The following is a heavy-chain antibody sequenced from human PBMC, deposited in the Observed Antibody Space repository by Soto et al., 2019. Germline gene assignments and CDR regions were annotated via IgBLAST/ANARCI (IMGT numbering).Heavy chain of an antibody. Sequence: GGSLRLSCAASGFTFSSYVMNWVRQAPGKGLEWVSGISGSGGTTYYADSVKGRFTISRDNSKNTLYLQLNSLRAEDTAVYYCAKDETLAAPGNYWGQGTLVTVSS. D-gene: IGHD6-13*01. CDR2: ISGSGGTT. CDR3: AKDETLAAPGNY. CDR1: GFTFSSYV. J-gene: IGHJ4*02. V-gene: IGHV3-23*01.